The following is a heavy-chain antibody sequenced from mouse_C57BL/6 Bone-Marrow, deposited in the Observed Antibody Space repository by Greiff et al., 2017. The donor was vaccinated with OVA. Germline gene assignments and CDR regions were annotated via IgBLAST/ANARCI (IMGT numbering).Heavy chain of an antibody. CDR2: INPSNGGT. D-gene: IGHD1-1*01. Sequence: QVQLQQPGTELVKPGASVKLSCKASGYTFTSYWMHWVKQRPGQGLEWIGNINPSNGGTNYNEKFKSKATLKVDKSSSTAYMQLGSLASDDSAVDYCARDGSSDWYFDVWGTGTTVTVSS. V-gene: IGHV1-53*01. CDR3: ARDGSSDWYFDV. CDR1: GYTFTSYW. J-gene: IGHJ1*03.